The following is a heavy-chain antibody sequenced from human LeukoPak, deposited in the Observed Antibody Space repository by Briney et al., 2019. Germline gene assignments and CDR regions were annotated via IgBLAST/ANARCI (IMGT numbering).Heavy chain of an antibody. CDR3: ARSGGSYSYNWFES. CDR2: MSHTGTT. V-gene: IGHV4-38-2*02. J-gene: IGHJ5*01. D-gene: IGHD1-26*01. CDR1: NFSISSGYY. Sequence: SETLSLTCTVTNFSISSGYYWGWIRQSPGLGLEWIGTMSHTGTTYYNSSLKSRVAISMATSEDQLSLRLSSVTAADTAVYYCARSGGSYSYNWFESWGQGTLVTVSS.